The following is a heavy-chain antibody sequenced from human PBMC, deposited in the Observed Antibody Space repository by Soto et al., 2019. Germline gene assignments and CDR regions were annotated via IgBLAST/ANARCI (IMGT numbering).Heavy chain of an antibody. V-gene: IGHV3-74*01. J-gene: IGHJ4*02. CDR2: INSDGSST. D-gene: IGHD2-15*01. CDR3: ARDRGWYCSGGSCYSD. Sequence: EVQLVESGGGLVQPGGSLRLSCAASGFTFSSYWMHWVRQAPGKGRVWVSRINSDGSSTSYADSVKGRFTISRDNAKNTLYLQMNSLRAEDTAVYYCARDRGWYCSGGSCYSDWGQGTLVTVSS. CDR1: GFTFSSYW.